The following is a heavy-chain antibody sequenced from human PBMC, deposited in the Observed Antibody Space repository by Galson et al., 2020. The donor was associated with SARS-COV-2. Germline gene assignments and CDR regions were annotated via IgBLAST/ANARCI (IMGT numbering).Heavy chain of an antibody. CDR2: IHHSGST. CDR1: GGSFSGYY. CDR3: VYDFWSGYSR. Sequence: SETLSLTCAVYGGSFSGYYWSWIRKPPGKGLEWIGEIHHSGSTNYNPSLKSRVTISVATSKNQFSLKLSSVTAADTAVYYCVYDFWSGYSRWGQGTLVTVSS. D-gene: IGHD3-3*01. V-gene: IGHV4-34*01. J-gene: IGHJ4*02.